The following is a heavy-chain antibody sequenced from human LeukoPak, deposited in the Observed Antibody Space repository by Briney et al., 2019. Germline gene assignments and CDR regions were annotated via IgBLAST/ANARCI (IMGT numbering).Heavy chain of an antibody. D-gene: IGHD5-12*01. Sequence: GGSLRLSCAASGFTFSSYAMSWVRQAPGKGLEWVSAISGSDGSTYYADSVKGRFTISRDNSKNTLYLQMNSLRAEDTAVYYCANNIVATMGPVHWGQGTLVTVSS. V-gene: IGHV3-23*01. CDR2: ISGSDGST. J-gene: IGHJ4*02. CDR3: ANNIVATMGPVH. CDR1: GFTFSSYA.